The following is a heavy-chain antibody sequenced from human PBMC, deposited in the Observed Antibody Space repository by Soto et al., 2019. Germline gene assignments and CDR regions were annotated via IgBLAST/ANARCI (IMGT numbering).Heavy chain of an antibody. CDR3: ARGEQYSGRIFDY. J-gene: IGHJ4*01. CDR2: TYCRSKWYY. Sequence: PSQTLSLTCAITGDRVSSNSAVWIGVRHSPSRGLEWLGRTYCRSKWYYEYAVSVRGRITINPDTSKNQYSLQLNSVTPGDTAVYFCARGEQYSGRIFDYWGQGTLVTVSS. CDR1: GDRVSSNSAV. V-gene: IGHV6-1*01. D-gene: IGHD1-26*01.